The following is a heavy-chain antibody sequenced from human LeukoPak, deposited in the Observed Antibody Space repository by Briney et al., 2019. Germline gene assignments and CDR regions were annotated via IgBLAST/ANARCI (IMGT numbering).Heavy chain of an antibody. Sequence: GGSLRLSCAASGFTFDDYAMHWVRQAPGKGLEWVSGISWNSGSIGYADSVKGRFTISRDNAKNSLYLQMNSLRAEDTALYYCAKDKVQFGMAYYFDYWGQGTLVTVSS. D-gene: IGHD3-10*01. CDR1: GFTFDDYA. J-gene: IGHJ4*02. CDR2: ISWNSGSI. V-gene: IGHV3-9*01. CDR3: AKDKVQFGMAYYFDY.